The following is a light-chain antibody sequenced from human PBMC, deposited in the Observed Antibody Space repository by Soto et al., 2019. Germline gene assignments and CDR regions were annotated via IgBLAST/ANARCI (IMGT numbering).Light chain of an antibody. Sequence: DIVLTQSPGTLSLSPGERATLSCRASQSVSSSNLAWYQQNPGQAPWLLISGTSSRATGVPDRFSGSGSGTDFTLSISRLEPEVFAVYYCQQYGSSPNTFGQLTELEI. CDR2: GTS. J-gene: IGKJ2*01. CDR3: QQYGSSPNT. CDR1: QSVSSSN. V-gene: IGKV3-20*01.